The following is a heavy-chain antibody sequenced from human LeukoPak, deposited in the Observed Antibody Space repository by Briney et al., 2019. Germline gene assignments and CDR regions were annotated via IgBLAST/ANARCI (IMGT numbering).Heavy chain of an antibody. CDR3: ARHKSSGSYPLDY. J-gene: IGHJ4*02. V-gene: IGHV4-59*08. CDR1: RGSISTYF. Sequence: SETLSLTCTVSRGSISTYFWSWIRQPPGKRLEWIGHVYFSGSTNYNPSLESRVTISVDTSKNQFSLTLSSVTAADTAVYYCARHKSSGSYPLDYWGQGILVTVSS. CDR2: VYFSGST. D-gene: IGHD3-22*01.